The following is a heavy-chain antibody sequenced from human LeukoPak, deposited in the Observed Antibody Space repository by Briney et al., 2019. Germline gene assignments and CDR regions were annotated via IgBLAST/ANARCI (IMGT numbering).Heavy chain of an antibody. CDR2: IKQDGSEK. J-gene: IGHJ5*02. CDR3: ARSSGTNP. CDR1: GFTLSIYS. Sequence: GRSLRLSCGPSGFTLSIYSISWVRPAPEKGLEWVANIKQDGSEKYYVSSVKGRLTIPRENAKNSLYVQMNSLRGEGTAMYYRARSSGTNPWGQGTLVTVSS. V-gene: IGHV3-7*01. D-gene: IGHD6-19*01.